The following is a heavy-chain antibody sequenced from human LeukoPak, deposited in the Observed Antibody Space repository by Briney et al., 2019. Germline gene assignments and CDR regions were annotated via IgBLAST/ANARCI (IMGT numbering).Heavy chain of an antibody. J-gene: IGHJ4*02. Sequence: GGSLRLSCAASGFTFSSYSMNWVRQAPGKGLEWVAVISYDGSNKYYADSVKGRFTISRDNSKNTLYLQMNSLRAEDTAVYYCARALEGYSSSSGLDYWGQGTLVTVSS. D-gene: IGHD6-6*01. V-gene: IGHV3-30*03. CDR2: ISYDGSNK. CDR1: GFTFSSYS. CDR3: ARALEGYSSSSGLDY.